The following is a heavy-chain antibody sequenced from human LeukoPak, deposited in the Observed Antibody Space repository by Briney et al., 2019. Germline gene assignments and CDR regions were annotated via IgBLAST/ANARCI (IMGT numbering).Heavy chain of an antibody. J-gene: IGHJ4*02. V-gene: IGHV4-39*07. D-gene: IGHD3-10*01. Sequence: SETLSLTCAVYGGSFSITTYYWGWIRQPPGKGLEWIGNIYYSGGTYYNPSLKRRVTISVDTSKNQFSLKLSSVTAADTAVYYCARDYMVRGVIDYWGQGTLVTVSS. CDR3: ARDYMVRGVIDY. CDR2: IYYSGGT. CDR1: GGSFSITTYY.